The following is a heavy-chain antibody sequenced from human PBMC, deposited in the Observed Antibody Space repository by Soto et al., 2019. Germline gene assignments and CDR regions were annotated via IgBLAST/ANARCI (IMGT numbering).Heavy chain of an antibody. Sequence: QVQLVQSGAEVKKPGSSVKVSCKASGGTFSSYTISWVRQAPGQGLEWMGRIIPILGIANYAQKFQGRVTITADKSTSTDYMELSSLRSEDTAVYYCARSLQSDAFDIWGQGTMVTVSS. CDR3: ARSLQSDAFDI. CDR2: IIPILGIA. J-gene: IGHJ3*02. V-gene: IGHV1-69*02. CDR1: GGTFSSYT. D-gene: IGHD1-1*01.